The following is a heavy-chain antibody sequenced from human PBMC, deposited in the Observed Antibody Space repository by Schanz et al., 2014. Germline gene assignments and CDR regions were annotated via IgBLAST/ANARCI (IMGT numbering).Heavy chain of an antibody. J-gene: IGHJ4*02. CDR1: GFTFSSYG. V-gene: IGHV3-30*18. D-gene: IGHD5-18*01. CDR3: AQVRIAAARSFDY. CDR2: ISYDGSNK. Sequence: QVQLVESGGGVVQPGRSLRLSCAASGFTFSSYGMHWVRQAPGKGLEWVAVISYDGSNKYYADSVKGRFNISRDNYTITLYLQTTTLRALYSGVYYMAQVRIAAARSFDYWGQGTLVTVSS.